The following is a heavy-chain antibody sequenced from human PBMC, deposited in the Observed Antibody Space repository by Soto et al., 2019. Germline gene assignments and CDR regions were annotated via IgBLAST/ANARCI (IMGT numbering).Heavy chain of an antibody. V-gene: IGHV3-23*01. D-gene: IGHD1-7*01. J-gene: IGHJ4*02. CDR1: GFTFSSYA. CDR2: ISGSGGST. Sequence: GGALRLSCAAPGFTFSSYAMSCVRQAPGKGLEWVSAISGSGGSTYYADSVKGRFTISRDNSKNTLYLQMNSLRAEDTAVYYCAKDENWNYGYYFDYWGQGTLVTVSS. CDR3: AKDENWNYGYYFDY.